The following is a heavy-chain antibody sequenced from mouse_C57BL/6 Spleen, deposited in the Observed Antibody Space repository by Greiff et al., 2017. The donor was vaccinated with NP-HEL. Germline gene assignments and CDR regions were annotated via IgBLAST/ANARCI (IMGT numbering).Heavy chain of an antibody. CDR3: ARSGGLRLRYFDV. CDR1: GYTFTDYY. J-gene: IGHJ1*03. Sequence: VQLQQSGPELVKPGASVKISCKASGYTFTDYYMNWVKQSHGKSLEWIGDINPNNGGTSYNQKFKGKATLTVDKSSSTAYMELRSLTSEDSAVYYCARSGGLRLRYFDVWGTGTTVTVSS. V-gene: IGHV1-26*01. D-gene: IGHD1-1*01. CDR2: INPNNGGT.